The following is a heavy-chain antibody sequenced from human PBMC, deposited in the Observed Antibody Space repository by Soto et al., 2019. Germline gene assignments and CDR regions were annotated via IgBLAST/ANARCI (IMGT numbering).Heavy chain of an antibody. J-gene: IGHJ4*02. V-gene: IGHV3-11*01. CDR1: VFIFSDYY. CDR3: ATYTSPYTSGSFDH. CDR2: ISGSGNTI. D-gene: IGHD3-10*01. Sequence: GGSLRLSCSASVFIFSDYYMSWFRQAPGKGLECLAYISGSGNTIYYADSVQARFTISRDNTKKSLYLQMDGLRAEDTALYYCATYTSPYTSGSFDHWGQGTLVTVSS.